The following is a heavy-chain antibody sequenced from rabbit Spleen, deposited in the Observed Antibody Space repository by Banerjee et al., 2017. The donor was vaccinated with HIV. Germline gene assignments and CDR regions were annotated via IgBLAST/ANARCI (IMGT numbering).Heavy chain of an antibody. J-gene: IGHJ6*01. CDR3: ARDTSSSFSSYGMDL. CDR2: IDTGSSGST. D-gene: IGHD1-1*01. Sequence: QSLEESGGDLVKPGASLTLTCTASGVSFSSSSYMCWVRQAPGKGLEWIACIDTGSSGSTYYASWAKGRFAISKTSSTTVTLQMTRLTAADTATYFCARDTSSSFSSYGMDLWGPGTLVTVS. V-gene: IGHV1S40*01. CDR1: GVSFSSSSY.